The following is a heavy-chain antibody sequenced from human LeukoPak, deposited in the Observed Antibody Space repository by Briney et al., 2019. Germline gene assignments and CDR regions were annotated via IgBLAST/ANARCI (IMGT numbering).Heavy chain of an antibody. V-gene: IGHV4-59*08. CDR3: ARTPAARLENWFDP. Sequence: LRLSCAASGFTFSDYYMSWIRQHPGKGLEWIGYIYYSGSTNYNPSLKSRVTISVDTSKNQFSLKLSSVTAADTAVYYCARTPAARLENWFDPWGQGTLVTVSS. CDR2: IYYSGST. CDR1: GFTFSDYY. J-gene: IGHJ5*02. D-gene: IGHD6-6*01.